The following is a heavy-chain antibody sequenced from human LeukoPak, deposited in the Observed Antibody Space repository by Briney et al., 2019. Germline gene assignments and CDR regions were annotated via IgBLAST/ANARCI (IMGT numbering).Heavy chain of an antibody. V-gene: IGHV1-8*01. CDR1: GYSFTNFD. D-gene: IGHD6-19*01. Sequence: ASVKVSCKASGYSFTNFDINWVRQATGQGLEWMGWMNPNSGNKGYAQKFQGRVTMTMNTSISIAYMELSSLRSEDRAVYYCARGPQWRGDYYYMDVWGRGPTVTVSS. CDR3: ARGPQWRGDYYYMDV. J-gene: IGHJ6*03. CDR2: MNPNSGNK.